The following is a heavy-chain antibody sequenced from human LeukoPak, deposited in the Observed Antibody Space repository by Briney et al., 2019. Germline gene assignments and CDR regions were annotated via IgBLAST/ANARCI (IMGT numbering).Heavy chain of an antibody. V-gene: IGHV3-66*01. CDR2: IYSGGST. CDR3: ARSPVEMAHAGFDY. Sequence: LSLTCTVSGGSISSGGYYWSWVRQAPGKGLEWVSVIYSGGSTYYADSVKGRFTISRDNSKNTLYLQMNSLRAEDTAVYYCARSPVEMAHAGFDYWGQGTLVTVSS. D-gene: IGHD5-24*01. CDR1: GGSISSGGYY. J-gene: IGHJ4*02.